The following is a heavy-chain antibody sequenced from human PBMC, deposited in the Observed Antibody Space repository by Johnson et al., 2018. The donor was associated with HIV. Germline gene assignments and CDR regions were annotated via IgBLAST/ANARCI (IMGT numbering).Heavy chain of an antibody. CDR3: ARGPHEVVVVAATSAFDI. J-gene: IGHJ3*02. CDR1: GFTFSTYG. V-gene: IGHV3-30*02. D-gene: IGHD2-15*01. Sequence: QVQLVESGGGLVQPGGSLRLSCAASGFTFSTYGIHWVRQAPGKGLEWVSFIRYDGKDKYYADFVKGRFTISRDNSKNTLYLQMNSLRAEDTAVYYCARGPHEVVVVAATSAFDIWGQGTMVTVSS. CDR2: IRYDGKDK.